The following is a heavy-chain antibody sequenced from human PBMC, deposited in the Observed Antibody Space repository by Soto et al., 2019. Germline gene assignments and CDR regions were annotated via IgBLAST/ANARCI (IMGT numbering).Heavy chain of an antibody. J-gene: IGHJ6*02. CDR1: GDSMSGGAYY. CDR3: ARVYSYAYDHVVDV. Sequence: QMQLQESGPGLVKPSQTLSLTCTVSGDSMSGGAYYWSWIRQPPGKGLEWIGYIYYSGSTYYKPSLKSRVIISVDTSKNQFSLKLGSVTAADTAVYYCARVYSYAYDHVVDVWGRGTTVTVSS. D-gene: IGHD2-2*01. V-gene: IGHV4-31*03. CDR2: IYYSGST.